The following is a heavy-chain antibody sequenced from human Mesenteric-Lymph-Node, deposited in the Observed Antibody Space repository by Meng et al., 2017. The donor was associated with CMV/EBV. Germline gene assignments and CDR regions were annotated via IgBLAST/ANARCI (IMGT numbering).Heavy chain of an antibody. CDR3: GRGGWVVAGSVDY. Sequence: CTVSGDSINNYFWNWIRQSPGKGLEWIGYIHYSEGTNYNPSLKSRVTISLDTSKNQFSLKLTSVTAADTAVYFCGRGGWVVAGSVDYWGQGTLVTVSS. D-gene: IGHD6-19*01. CDR1: GDSINNYF. CDR2: IHYSEGT. V-gene: IGHV4-59*01. J-gene: IGHJ4*02.